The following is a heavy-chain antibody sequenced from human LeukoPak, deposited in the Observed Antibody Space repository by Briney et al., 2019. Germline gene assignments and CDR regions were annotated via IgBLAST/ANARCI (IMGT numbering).Heavy chain of an antibody. J-gene: IGHJ4*02. Sequence: GGSLRLSCAASGFTFSSYGMHWVRQAPGKGLEWVAVIWYDGSNKYYADSVKGRFTISRDNSKNTLYLQMNSLRAEDTAVYYCARDRVPGGHRGYFDYWGQGTLVTVSS. D-gene: IGHD4-23*01. CDR1: GFTFSSYG. CDR3: ARDRVPGGHRGYFDY. CDR2: IWYDGSNK. V-gene: IGHV3-33*01.